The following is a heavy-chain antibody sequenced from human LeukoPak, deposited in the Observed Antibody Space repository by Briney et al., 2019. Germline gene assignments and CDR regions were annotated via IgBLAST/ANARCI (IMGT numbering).Heavy chain of an antibody. CDR3: ARDAPGQSYFDH. CDR1: GDSVSINSAA. D-gene: IGHD2-2*01. J-gene: IGHJ4*02. CDR2: TYYRSKWYS. Sequence: SQTLSLTFVISGDSVSINSAAWNWIRQSPSRGLEWLGRTYYRSKWYSYSAVSVKSRIIINPDTSKNQFSLQLNSVTPEDTAVYYCARDAPGQSYFDHWGQGTLVTVSS. V-gene: IGHV6-1*01.